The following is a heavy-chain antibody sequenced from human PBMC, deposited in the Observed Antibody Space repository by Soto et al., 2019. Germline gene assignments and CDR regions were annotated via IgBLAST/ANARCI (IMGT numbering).Heavy chain of an antibody. V-gene: IGHV3-64*01. D-gene: IGHD6-6*01. Sequence: GGSLRLSCAASGFTLSGYAMDWVRQAPGKGLEYVSGISSNGVGTYYANSVQGRFTISRDNSKNTVYLQMGSLRPEDMAVYYCARRARPDFYYMDVWGKGTTVNGSS. J-gene: IGHJ6*03. CDR3: ARRARPDFYYMDV. CDR2: ISSNGVGT. CDR1: GFTLSGYA.